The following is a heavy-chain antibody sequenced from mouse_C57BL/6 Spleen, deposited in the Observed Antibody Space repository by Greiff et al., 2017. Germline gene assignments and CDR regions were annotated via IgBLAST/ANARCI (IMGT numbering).Heavy chain of an antibody. CDR2: INPSSGYT. CDR3: ARGGAITTLVEDYAMYY. V-gene: IGHV1-7*01. Sequence: VQRVESGAELAKPGASVKLSCKASGYTFTSYWMHWVKQRPGQGLEWIGYINPSSGYTKYNQKFKDKATLTADKSSSTAYMQLISLTYEDAAVYYCARGGAITTLVEDYAMYYWGQGTSVTVAS. D-gene: IGHD1-1*01. J-gene: IGHJ4*01. CDR1: GYTFTSYW.